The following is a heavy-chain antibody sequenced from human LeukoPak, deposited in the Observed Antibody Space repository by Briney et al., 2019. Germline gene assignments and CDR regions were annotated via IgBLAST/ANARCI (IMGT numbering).Heavy chain of an antibody. CDR2: IWYDGSNK. CDR3: ARGFPRYDSSGYYPIDY. Sequence: GGSLRLSCAAPGFTFSSYGMHWVRQAPGKGLEGVAVIWYDGSNKYYADSGKGRFTISRDNSKNTLYLQMNSLRAEDTAVYYCARGFPRYDSSGYYPIDYWGQGTLVTVSS. J-gene: IGHJ4*02. V-gene: IGHV3-33*01. CDR1: GFTFSSYG. D-gene: IGHD3-22*01.